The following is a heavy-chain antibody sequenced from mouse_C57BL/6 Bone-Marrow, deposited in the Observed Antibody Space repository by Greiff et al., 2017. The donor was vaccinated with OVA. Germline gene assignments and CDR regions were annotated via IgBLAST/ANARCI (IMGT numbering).Heavy chain of an antibody. D-gene: IGHD1-1*01. CDR2: INPNYGTT. CDR3: AFYNGSSYRYFDV. Sequence: VQLQQSGPELVKPGASVKISCKASGYSFTDYNMNWVKRSNGKSLEWIGVINPNYGTTSYNQKFKGKATLTVDQSSSTAYIQLNSLTSEDSAVYYCAFYNGSSYRYFDVWCTGTTVTVSA. V-gene: IGHV1-39*01. J-gene: IGHJ1*03. CDR1: GYSFTDYN.